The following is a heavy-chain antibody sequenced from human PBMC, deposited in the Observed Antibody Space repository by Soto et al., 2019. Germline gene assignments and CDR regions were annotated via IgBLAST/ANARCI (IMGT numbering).Heavy chain of an antibody. V-gene: IGHV3-49*03. CDR3: AKPLGSGWYHSPDY. CDR1: GFTFGDYE. D-gene: IGHD6-19*01. J-gene: IGHJ4*02. CDR2: IRSKRYGGTT. Sequence: GGSLRLSCTASGFTFGDYEMSWFRQAPGRGLEWVGFIRSKRYGGTTDYAASVAGRFTISRDDSKSIAYLEMISLRAEDTAVYYCAKPLGSGWYHSPDYWGQGTLVTVSS.